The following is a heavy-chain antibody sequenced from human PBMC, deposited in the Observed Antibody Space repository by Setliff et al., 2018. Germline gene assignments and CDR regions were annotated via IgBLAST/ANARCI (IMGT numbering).Heavy chain of an antibody. CDR2: ISSSGSTI. D-gene: IGHD3-10*01. Sequence: GESLKISCAASGFTFSSYEMNWVRQAPGKGLEWVSYISSSGSTIYYADSVKGRFTISRDNAKNSLYLQMNSLRAEDTAVYYCARWALLWFGVQYYFDYWGQGTLVTVSS. V-gene: IGHV3-48*03. CDR1: GFTFSSYE. CDR3: ARWALLWFGVQYYFDY. J-gene: IGHJ4*02.